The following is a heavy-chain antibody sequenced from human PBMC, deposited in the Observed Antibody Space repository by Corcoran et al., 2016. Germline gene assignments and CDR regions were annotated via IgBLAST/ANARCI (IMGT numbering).Heavy chain of an antibody. Sequence: QVQLQESGPGLVKPSETLSLTCSVSGGSMNGYYWSWIRQPPGKGLEWIGYVYYSGSTNYNPSLKSRVAISVDPSRNQFSLKLNSVTAADTAVYYCARGDDGLDIWGQGTMVTVSS. CDR3: ARGDDGLDI. V-gene: IGHV4-59*01. J-gene: IGHJ3*02. CDR1: GGSMNGYY. CDR2: VYYSGST.